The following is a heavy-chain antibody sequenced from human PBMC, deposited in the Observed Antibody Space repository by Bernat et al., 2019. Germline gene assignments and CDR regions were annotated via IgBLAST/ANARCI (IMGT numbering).Heavy chain of an antibody. D-gene: IGHD3-10*01. V-gene: IGHV3-23*01. CDR3: AKDGGGLGWFGELPTPDAFDI. Sequence: EVQLLESGGGLVQPGGPLRLSCAASGFTFSSYAMSWVRQAPGKGLEWVSAISGSGGSTYYADSVKGRFTISRDNSKNTLYLQMNSLRAEDTAVYYCAKDGGGLGWFGELPTPDAFDIWGQGTMVTVSS. CDR2: ISGSGGST. J-gene: IGHJ3*02. CDR1: GFTFSSYA.